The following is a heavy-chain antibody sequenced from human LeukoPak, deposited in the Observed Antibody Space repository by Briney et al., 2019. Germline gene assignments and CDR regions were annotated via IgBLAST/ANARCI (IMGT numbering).Heavy chain of an antibody. J-gene: IGHJ4*02. CDR3: ARGADSSGYYSIFYFDY. D-gene: IGHD3-22*01. V-gene: IGHV4-31*03. CDR2: IYYSGST. CDR1: GGSISSGGYY. Sequence: SETLSLTCTVAGGSISSGGYYWSWIRQHPGKGLEWIGYIYYSGSTYYNPSLKSRVTISVDTSKNQFSLKLSSVTAADTAVYYCARGADSSGYYSIFYFDYWGQGTLVTVSS.